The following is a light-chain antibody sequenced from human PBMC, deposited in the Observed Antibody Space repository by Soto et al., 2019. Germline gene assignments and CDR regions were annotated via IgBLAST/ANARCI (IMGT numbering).Light chain of an antibody. CDR3: QRYGSSPPHT. V-gene: IGKV3-20*01. CDR1: QSVRNNY. J-gene: IGKJ2*01. Sequence: EIVLTQSPGTLSLSPGEGASLSCRANQSVRNNYLAWYQQKPGQAPRVLIYDASSRATGIPDRFSGSGSGTDFTLTISRLESEDFGVYYCQRYGSSPPHTFGQGTRLEIK. CDR2: DAS.